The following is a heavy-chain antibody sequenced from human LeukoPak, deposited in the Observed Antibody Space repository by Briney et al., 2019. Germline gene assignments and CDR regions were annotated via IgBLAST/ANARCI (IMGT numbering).Heavy chain of an antibody. CDR3: ARDYYDSSGYPEYYFDY. CDR2: MNPNSGNT. CDR1: GYTFTSYD. Sequence: ASVKVSCKASGYTFTSYDINWVRQATGQGLEWMGWMNPNSGNTGYAQKFQGRVTLTRNTSISTAYMELSSLRSEDTAVYYCARDYYDSSGYPEYYFDYWGQGTLVTVSS. V-gene: IGHV1-8*01. D-gene: IGHD3-22*01. J-gene: IGHJ4*02.